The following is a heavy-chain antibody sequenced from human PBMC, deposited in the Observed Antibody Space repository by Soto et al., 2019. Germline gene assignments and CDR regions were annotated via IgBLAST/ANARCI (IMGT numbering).Heavy chain of an antibody. Sequence: GASVKVSCKASGYTFTSYAMHWVRQAPGQRLEWMGWINAGNGNTKYSQKFQGRVTITRDTSASTAYMELSSLRSEDTAVYYCARDGYGSGSYYDYYFDYWGQGTLVTVSS. V-gene: IGHV1-3*01. CDR1: GYTFTSYA. CDR2: INAGNGNT. CDR3: ARDGYGSGSYYDYYFDY. D-gene: IGHD3-10*01. J-gene: IGHJ4*02.